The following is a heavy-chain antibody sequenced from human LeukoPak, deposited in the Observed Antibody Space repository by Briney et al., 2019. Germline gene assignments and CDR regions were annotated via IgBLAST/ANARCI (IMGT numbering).Heavy chain of an antibody. J-gene: IGHJ4*02. V-gene: IGHV3-74*01. CDR3: ANDLGWIQLNLG. Sequence: PGGSLRLSCEASGFTFSSYWMHWVRQPPGKGVVGVARISEEGSSTSSAASVKGRFTISRDNAKNMLYLQMTSLRAEDTAVYYCANDLGWIQLNLGRGQGTLATVPS. CDR1: GFTFSSYW. CDR2: ISEEGSST. D-gene: IGHD5-18*01.